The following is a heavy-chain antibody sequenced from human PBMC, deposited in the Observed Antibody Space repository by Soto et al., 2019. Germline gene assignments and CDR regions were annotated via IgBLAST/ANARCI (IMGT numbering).Heavy chain of an antibody. J-gene: IGHJ6*02. V-gene: IGHV1-69*13. D-gene: IGHD3-10*01. CDR3: ARGGYYGSGSYSTKDYYYGMDV. CDR2: IILIFGTA. CDR1: GGTFSSYA. Sequence: GASVKVSCKASGGTFSSYAISWVRQAPGQGLEWMGWIILIFGTANYAQKFQGSVTITAGESTSTAYMELSSLRSEDTAVYYCARGGYYGSGSYSTKDYYYGMDVWGQGTTVTVSS.